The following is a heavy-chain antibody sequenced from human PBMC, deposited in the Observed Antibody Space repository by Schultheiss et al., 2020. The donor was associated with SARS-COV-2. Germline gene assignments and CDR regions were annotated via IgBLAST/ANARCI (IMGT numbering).Heavy chain of an antibody. J-gene: IGHJ4*02. CDR1: GGSISSYY. CDR2: IYYSGST. Sequence: SETLSLTCTVSGGSISSYYWSWIRQPPGKGLEWIGYIYYSGSTNYNPSLKSRVTISVDTSKNQFSLKLSSVTAADTAVYYCARDYYDSSGYYSQLDYWGQGTLVTVSS. D-gene: IGHD3-22*01. V-gene: IGHV4-59*01. CDR3: ARDYYDSSGYYSQLDY.